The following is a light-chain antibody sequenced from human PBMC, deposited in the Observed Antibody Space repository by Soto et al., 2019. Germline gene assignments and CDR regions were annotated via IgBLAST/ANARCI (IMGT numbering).Light chain of an antibody. CDR3: QQYDILLIT. CDR2: DAS. V-gene: IGKV1-33*01. J-gene: IGKJ4*01. Sequence: DIQVTQSPSSLSASVGDRVTITCQASDDIINSLNWYQQKPGKAPKLLIHDASILQTGVPSRFSGSGSGTDFTFTITSLQAEDIATYCCQQYDILLITFGGGTKVDIK. CDR1: DDIINS.